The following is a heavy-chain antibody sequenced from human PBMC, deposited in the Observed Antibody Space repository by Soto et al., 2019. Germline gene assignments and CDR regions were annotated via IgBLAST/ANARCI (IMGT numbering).Heavy chain of an antibody. CDR3: ARTSYYDFWSGYSDY. CDR1: GGSISSGGYY. J-gene: IGHJ4*02. Sequence: SETLSLTCTVSGGSISSGGYYWTWIRQHPGKGLEWIGYIYYSGSTYYNPSLKSRVTISVDTSKNQFSLKLSSVTAADTAVYYCARTSYYDFWSGYSDYWGQGTLVTVSS. V-gene: IGHV4-31*03. CDR2: IYYSGST. D-gene: IGHD3-3*01.